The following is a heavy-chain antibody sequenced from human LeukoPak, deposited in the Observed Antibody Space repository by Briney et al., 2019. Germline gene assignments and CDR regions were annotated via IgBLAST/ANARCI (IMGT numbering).Heavy chain of an antibody. Sequence: TGGSLRLSCAASGFTFNSYGMHWVRQAPGKGLEWVAVISYDGSNEYFADSVKGRFTISRDNSKSTLFLQMNSLRAEDTAMYYCAKNRNTYAYIPIRYYFDYWGQGTLVTVSS. CDR1: GFTFNSYG. V-gene: IGHV3-30*18. CDR2: ISYDGSNE. J-gene: IGHJ4*02. CDR3: AKNRNTYAYIPIRYYFDY. D-gene: IGHD3-16*01.